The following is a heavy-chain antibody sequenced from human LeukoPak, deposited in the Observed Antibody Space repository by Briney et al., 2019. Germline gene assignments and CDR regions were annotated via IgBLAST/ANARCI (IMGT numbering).Heavy chain of an antibody. CDR2: ISSSSSYI. D-gene: IGHD2-15*01. CDR3: ARGKIKYCSGGSCYSGGDY. V-gene: IGHV3-21*01. Sequence: GGSLRLSCAGSGFTFSRYTFNWVRQAPGKGLEWVSSISSSSSYIYYADSVKGRFTISRDNAKNSLYLQMNSLRAEDTAVYYCARGKIKYCSGGSCYSGGDYWGQGTLVTVSS. CDR1: GFTFSRYT. J-gene: IGHJ4*02.